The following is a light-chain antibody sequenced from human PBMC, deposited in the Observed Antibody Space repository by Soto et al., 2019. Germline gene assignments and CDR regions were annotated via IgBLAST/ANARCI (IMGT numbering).Light chain of an antibody. V-gene: IGKV1-9*01. CDR2: AAS. J-gene: IGKJ4*01. CDR3: QQLNSYPPT. CDR1: QGISSY. Sequence: DIQLTQSPSFLSASVGDRVTITCRASQGISSYLAWYQQKPGKAPKLLIYAASTLQSGVPSRFSGSGSGTEFTLTISSLQPEDFVTYYCQQLNSYPPTFGGGTQAEIK.